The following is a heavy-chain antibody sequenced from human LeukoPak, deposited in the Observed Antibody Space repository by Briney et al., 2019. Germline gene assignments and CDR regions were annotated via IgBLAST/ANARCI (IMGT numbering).Heavy chain of an antibody. V-gene: IGHV3-30*02. Sequence: GGSLRLSCAASGFTFSNYGMHWVRQAPGKGLEWVASVRYDGNNKYYADSVKGRFTISRDNSKNTLYLQMNSLRAEDTAVYYCAILSLLEDAIAAGEGAPTDLNFDYWGQGTLVTVSS. J-gene: IGHJ4*02. CDR1: GFTFSNYG. CDR2: VRYDGNNK. D-gene: IGHD6-13*01. CDR3: AILSLLEDAIAAGEGAPTDLNFDY.